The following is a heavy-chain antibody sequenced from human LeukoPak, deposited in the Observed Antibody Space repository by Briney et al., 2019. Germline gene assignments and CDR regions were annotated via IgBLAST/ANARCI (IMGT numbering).Heavy chain of an antibody. V-gene: IGHV3-33*08. J-gene: IGHJ6*02. CDR2: IWYDGSNK. Sequence: GGSLRLSCAASGFAFSNYAMTWVRQAPGKGLEWVAVIWYDGSNKYYADSVKGRFTISRDNSKNTLYLQMNSLRAEDTAVYYCARVSYYYDSSGYSEYYYYGMDVWGQGTTVTVSS. CDR1: GFAFSNYA. D-gene: IGHD3-22*01. CDR3: ARVSYYYDSSGYSEYYYYGMDV.